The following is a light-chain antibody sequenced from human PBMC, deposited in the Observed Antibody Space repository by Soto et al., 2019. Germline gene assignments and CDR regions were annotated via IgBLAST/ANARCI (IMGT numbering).Light chain of an antibody. CDR2: GAY. CDR1: QSVTSTS. J-gene: IGKJ2*01. Sequence: EIVLTQSPGTLSLSPGERATLSCRASQSVTSTSLAWYQQKPGQAPRLLIYGAYSRATGTPDRFSGSGSGTDFTLTISRLEPEDFAVFYCQQFGSSYTFGQGTKLEIK. V-gene: IGKV3-20*01. CDR3: QQFGSSYT.